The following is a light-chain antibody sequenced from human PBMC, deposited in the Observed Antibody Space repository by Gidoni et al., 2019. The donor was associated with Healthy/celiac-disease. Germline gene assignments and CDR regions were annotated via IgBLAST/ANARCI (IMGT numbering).Light chain of an antibody. Sequence: IVLPQSPGTLSLSPGERVTLSCRASQSVSSSYLAWYQQKPGQAPRLLIYGASSRATGIPDRFSGSGSGTDFTLTISRLEPEDFAVYYCQQYGSSRWTFGQGTKVEIK. V-gene: IGKV3-20*01. CDR1: QSVSSSY. CDR3: QQYGSSRWT. CDR2: GAS. J-gene: IGKJ1*01.